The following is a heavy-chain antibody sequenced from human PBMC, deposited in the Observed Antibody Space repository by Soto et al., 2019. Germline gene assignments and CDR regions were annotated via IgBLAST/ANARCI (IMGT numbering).Heavy chain of an antibody. CDR1: GYTFTSYG. V-gene: IGHV1-18*01. D-gene: IGHD1-1*01. CDR3: ARDEAYKWNDGGWFDP. J-gene: IGHJ5*02. Sequence: QVQLAQSGAEVKKPGASVKVSCKASGYTFTSYGISWVRQASGQGLEWMGWISAYNGNTKYAQKLQGRVTMTTDTSTSTAYMELRSLRSDDTAVYYCARDEAYKWNDGGWFDPWGQGTLVTVSS. CDR2: ISAYNGNT.